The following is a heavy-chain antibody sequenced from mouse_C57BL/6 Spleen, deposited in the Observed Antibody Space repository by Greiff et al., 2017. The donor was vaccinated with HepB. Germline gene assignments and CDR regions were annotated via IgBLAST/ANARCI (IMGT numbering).Heavy chain of an antibody. D-gene: IGHD2-4*01. V-gene: IGHV1-82*01. CDR1: GYAFSSSW. CDR2: IYPGDGDT. CDR3: AREDYPYAMDY. Sequence: QVQLKESGPELVKPGASVKISCKASGYAFSSSWMNWVKQRPGKGLEWIGRIYPGDGDTNYNGKFKGKATLTADKSSSTAYMQLSSLTSEDSAVYFCAREDYPYAMDYWGQGTSVTVSS. J-gene: IGHJ4*01.